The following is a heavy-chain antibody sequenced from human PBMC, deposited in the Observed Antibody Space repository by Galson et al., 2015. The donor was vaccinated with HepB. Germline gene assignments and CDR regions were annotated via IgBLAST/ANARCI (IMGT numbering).Heavy chain of an antibody. Sequence: SVKVSCKASGYTFTINGISWVRQAPGKGLEWMGWISANSGDTKYAQKLQGRVTITADESTSTVYMELSSLTYEDTAIYYCAREDTDVLVFYGQEIPREFRCWFDPWGQGTLVTVSS. CDR3: AREDTDVLVFYGQEIPREFRCWFDP. CDR1: GYTFTING. J-gene: IGHJ5*02. V-gene: IGHV1-18*04. CDR2: ISANSGDT. D-gene: IGHD3-3*02.